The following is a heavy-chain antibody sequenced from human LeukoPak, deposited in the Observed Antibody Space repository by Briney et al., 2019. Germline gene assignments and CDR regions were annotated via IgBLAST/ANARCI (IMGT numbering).Heavy chain of an antibody. CDR2: IYASGST. J-gene: IGHJ2*01. D-gene: IGHD4-17*01. Sequence: PSETLSLTCTVSGYSISSGYYWSWIRQPAGKGLEWIGLIYASGSTNYNPSLKSRVTMSVDTSKNQFSLKLSSVTAADTAVYYCARLRSTYWYLDLWGRGTLVTVSS. V-gene: IGHV4-4*07. CDR1: GYSISSGYY. CDR3: ARLRSTYWYLDL.